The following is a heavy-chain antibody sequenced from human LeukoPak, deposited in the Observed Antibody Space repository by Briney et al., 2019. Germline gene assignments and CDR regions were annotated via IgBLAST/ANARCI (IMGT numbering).Heavy chain of an antibody. Sequence: PGGSLRLSCAASGFTFSSYWMSWVRQAPGKGLEWVANIKQDGSEKYYVVSVRGRFTISRDNAKNSLYLQMNSLSAEDTAVYYCARYWNGGNYDYWGQGTLVTVSS. D-gene: IGHD1-1*01. CDR3: ARYWNGGNYDY. V-gene: IGHV3-7*04. CDR1: GFTFSSYW. CDR2: IKQDGSEK. J-gene: IGHJ4*02.